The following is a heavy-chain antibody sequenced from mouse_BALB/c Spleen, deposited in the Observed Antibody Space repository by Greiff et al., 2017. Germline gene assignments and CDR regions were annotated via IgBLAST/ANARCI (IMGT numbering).Heavy chain of an antibody. J-gene: IGHJ4*01. CDR3: AREGHYYGSRNYAMDY. V-gene: IGHV5-12-2*01. CDR2: ISNGGGST. Sequence: DVHLVESGGGLVQPGGSLKLSCAASGFTFSSYTMSWVRQTPEKRLEWVAYISNGGGSTYYPDTVKGRFTISRDNAKNTLYLEMSSLRSEDTAMYYCAREGHYYGSRNYAMDYWGQGTSVTVSS. CDR1: GFTFSSYT. D-gene: IGHD1-1*01.